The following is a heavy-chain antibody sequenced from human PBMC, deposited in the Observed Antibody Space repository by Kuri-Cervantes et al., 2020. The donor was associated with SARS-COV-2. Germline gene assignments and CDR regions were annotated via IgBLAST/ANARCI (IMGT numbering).Heavy chain of an antibody. CDR2: IYSNDEK. D-gene: IGHD3-3*01. V-gene: IGHV2-5*01. J-gene: IGHJ6*02. CDR1: GFSLSTSGVG. CDR3: ARFRNYDSWSGRGYYYYGMDV. Sequence: SGPTLVKPTQTLTLTCTFSGFSLSTSGVGVGWIRQPPGKALEWLALIYSNDEKSYSTSLKSRLTISKDTSKSQVVLTMTNMDPVDTATYYCARFRNYDSWSGRGYYYYGMDVWGQGTTVTVSS.